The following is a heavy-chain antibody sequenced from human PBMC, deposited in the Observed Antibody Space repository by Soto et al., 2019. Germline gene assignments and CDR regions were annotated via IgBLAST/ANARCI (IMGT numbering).Heavy chain of an antibody. CDR1: GGSISSYY. J-gene: IGHJ4*02. CDR3: ARGRITMNHFDY. Sequence: QVQLQESGPGLVKPSETLSLTCTVSGGSISSYYWSWIRQPPGKGLEWIGYIYYSGSTNYNPSLKSRVTISVDTSKNQFSLKLSSVTAADTAVYYCARGRITMNHFDYWGQGTLVTVSS. CDR2: IYYSGST. D-gene: IGHD3-22*01. V-gene: IGHV4-59*01.